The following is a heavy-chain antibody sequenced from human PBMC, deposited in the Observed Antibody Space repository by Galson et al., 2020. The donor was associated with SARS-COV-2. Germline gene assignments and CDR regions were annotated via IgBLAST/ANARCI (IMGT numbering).Heavy chain of an antibody. CDR1: GGSFTSRSYY. Sequence: SETLSLTCSVSGGSFTSRSYYWGWIRQPPGKGLEWIGSIYYSGSTYYTPSLQSRVTISLDTSNNHFSLKLSSVTAADTAIYYCATKYCRGGKCYRDYWGQVTLGTVS. J-gene: IGHJ4*03. V-gene: IGHV4-39*02. CDR2: IYYSGST. D-gene: IGHD2-15*01. CDR3: ATKYCRGGKCYRDY.